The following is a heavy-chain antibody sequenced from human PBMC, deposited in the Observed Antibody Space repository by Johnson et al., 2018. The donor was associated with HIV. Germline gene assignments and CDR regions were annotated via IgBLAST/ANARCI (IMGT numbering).Heavy chain of an antibody. CDR1: KFTFSNYV. CDR3: AREGRGYNYLGAFDI. D-gene: IGHD5-24*01. CDR2: ISSDGSNK. Sequence: VQLVESGGGVVQPGRSLRLSCAASKFTFSNYVIHWVRQSPDKGLEWVAVISSDGSNKYYVDSVKGRFTIYRDNSKNTLSLQMDSLRPEDTAVYYCAREGRGYNYLGAFDIWGQGTMVTVSS. J-gene: IGHJ3*02. V-gene: IGHV3-30*03.